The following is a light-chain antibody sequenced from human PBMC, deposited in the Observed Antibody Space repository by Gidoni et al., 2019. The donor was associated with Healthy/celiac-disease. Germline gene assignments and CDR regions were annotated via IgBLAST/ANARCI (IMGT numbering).Light chain of an antibody. CDR2: AAS. CDR3: QQLNNYPRT. CDR1: QGISSY. V-gene: IGKV1-9*01. Sequence: DIQLTQSPSFLSTSVGDRVSITCRASQGISSYLAWYQQKPGKAPKLLIYAASTLQSEVPLRFSGNGSGTEFTLTFSRLKPEDFDTSYCQQLNNYPRTFGQGTKLEIK. J-gene: IGKJ2*01.